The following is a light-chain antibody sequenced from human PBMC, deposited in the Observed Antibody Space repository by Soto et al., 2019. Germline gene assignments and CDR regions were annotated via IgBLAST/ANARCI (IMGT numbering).Light chain of an antibody. J-gene: IGKJ1*01. CDR2: GSS. V-gene: IGKV3-20*01. CDR1: QTVSSGY. Sequence: EVVLTQSPGTLSLSPGEAATLSCRASQTVSSGYLAWYQQRSGQAPRLLIYGSSSRASDVPDRFSGSGSGTEFTLTISNLEPEDFAVYFSQQYARSPWTFGQGTKLEIK. CDR3: QQYARSPWT.